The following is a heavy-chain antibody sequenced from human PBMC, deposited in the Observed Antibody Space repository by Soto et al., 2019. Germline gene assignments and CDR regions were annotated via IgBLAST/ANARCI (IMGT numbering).Heavy chain of an antibody. CDR2: MYPGDSDT. D-gene: IGHD3-22*01. J-gene: IGHJ3*02. CDR3: ARRDSSGYISTFDI. CDR1: GYSFTSYW. Sequence: PGESLKISCKGSGYSFTSYWIGWVRQMHGKGLEWMGSMYPGDSDTRYSPSFQGRVTITADWSISTAYLQWSSQKASDTAMYYCARRDSSGYISTFDIWGQGTMVTVSS. V-gene: IGHV5-51*01.